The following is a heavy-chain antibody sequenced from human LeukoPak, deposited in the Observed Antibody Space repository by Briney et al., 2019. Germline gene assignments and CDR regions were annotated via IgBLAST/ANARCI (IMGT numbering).Heavy chain of an antibody. CDR2: INPSGGST. D-gene: IGHD1-26*01. CDR3: ARDSGITLNYYYYYYMDV. V-gene: IGHV1-46*01. Sequence: GASVKVSCKASGYTFTSYYMHWVRQAPGQGLEWMGIINPSGGSTSYAQKFQGRVTMTRDMSTSTVYMELSSLRSEDTAVYYCARDSGITLNYYYYYYMDVWGKGTTVTVSS. CDR1: GYTFTSYY. J-gene: IGHJ6*03.